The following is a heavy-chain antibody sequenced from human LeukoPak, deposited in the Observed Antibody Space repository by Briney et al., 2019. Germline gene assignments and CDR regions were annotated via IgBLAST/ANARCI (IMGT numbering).Heavy chain of an antibody. J-gene: IGHJ4*02. CDR3: ARGVGGATGPLDY. V-gene: IGHV4-34*01. CDR1: GGSFSGYY. Sequence: SSETLSLTCAVYGGSFSGYYWSWIRQPPGKGLEWIGKINHSGSTNYNPSLKSRVTISVDTSKNQFSLKLSSVTAADTAVYYCARGVGGATGPLDYWGQGTLVTVSS. D-gene: IGHD1-26*01. CDR2: INHSGST.